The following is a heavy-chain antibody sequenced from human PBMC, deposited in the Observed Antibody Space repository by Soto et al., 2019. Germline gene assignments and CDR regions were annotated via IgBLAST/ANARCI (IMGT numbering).Heavy chain of an antibody. D-gene: IGHD6-13*01. Sequence: SETLSLTCTVSGGSISSGDYHWSWIRQPPGKGLEWIGYIYYSGSTYYNPSLKSRVTISVDTSKNQFSLKLSSVTAADTAVYYCALRQEWGSWALDYWGQGTLVTVSS. V-gene: IGHV4-30-4*01. CDR1: GGSISSGDYH. J-gene: IGHJ4*02. CDR2: IYYSGST. CDR3: ALRQEWGSWALDY.